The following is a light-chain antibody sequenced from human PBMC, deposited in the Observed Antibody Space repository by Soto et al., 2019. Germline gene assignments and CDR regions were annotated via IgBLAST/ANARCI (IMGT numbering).Light chain of an antibody. CDR1: QSILTW. CDR3: QQYKSYSPIT. Sequence: GDRGTVTWRASQSILTWLAWYQQKPGKAPKLLIYDASNLQSGVPSRFSGSVSGTEFTLTISSLQPDDFATYYCQQYKSYSPITFGQGTRLEIK. CDR2: DAS. V-gene: IGKV1-5*01. J-gene: IGKJ5*01.